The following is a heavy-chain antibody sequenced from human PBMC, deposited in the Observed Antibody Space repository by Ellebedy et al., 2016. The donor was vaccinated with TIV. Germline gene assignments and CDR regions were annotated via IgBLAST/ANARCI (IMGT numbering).Heavy chain of an antibody. D-gene: IGHD1-1*01. CDR3: ARDVALNWNDARGAFDI. CDR1: GYTFTSYG. CDR2: ISAYNGNT. J-gene: IGHJ3*02. Sequence: ASVKVSXXASGYTFTSYGISWVRQAPGQGLEWMGWISAYNGNTNYAQKLQGRVTMTTDTSTSTAYMELRSLRSDDTAVYYCARDVALNWNDARGAFDIWGQGTMVTVSS. V-gene: IGHV1-18*04.